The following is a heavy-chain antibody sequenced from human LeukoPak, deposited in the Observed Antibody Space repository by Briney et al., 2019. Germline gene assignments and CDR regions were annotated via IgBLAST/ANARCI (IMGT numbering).Heavy chain of an antibody. J-gene: IGHJ4*02. CDR2: IHSDGSTT. CDR1: GXTSSSYW. Sequence: PGGSLRLSCTASGXTSSSYWMHWVRQAPGKGLVWVSRIHSDGSTTSYADSVKGRFTISRDNAKNTLYLQMNSLRAEDTAVHYCARRAGSAESHSIDYWGQGTLVTVSS. D-gene: IGHD3-10*01. CDR3: ARRAGSAESHSIDY. V-gene: IGHV3-74*01.